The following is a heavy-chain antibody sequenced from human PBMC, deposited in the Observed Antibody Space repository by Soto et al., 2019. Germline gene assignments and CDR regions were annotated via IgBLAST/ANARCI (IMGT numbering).Heavy chain of an antibody. CDR3: AAGGGLPRDY. Sequence: PSETLSLTCAVSGGSISRGGYSWSWIRQPPGKGLEWIGYIYHSGSTYYNPSLKSRVTISVDRSKNQFSLKLSSVTAADTAVYYCAAGGGLPRDYWGQGTLVTVSS. J-gene: IGHJ4*02. D-gene: IGHD5-12*01. CDR1: GGSISRGGYS. V-gene: IGHV4-30-2*01. CDR2: IYHSGST.